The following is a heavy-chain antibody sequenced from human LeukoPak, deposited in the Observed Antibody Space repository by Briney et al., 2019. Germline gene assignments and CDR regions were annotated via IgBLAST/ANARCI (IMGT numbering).Heavy chain of an antibody. J-gene: IGHJ4*02. CDR1: GYTFTSYG. CDR3: ARDYPINYGDSHPDY. V-gene: IGHV1-18*01. Sequence: ASVKVSCKASGYTFTSYGIRWVRQAPGQGLEWMGWISAYNGNTNYAQKLQGRVTMTTDTSTSTAYMELRSLRSDDTAVYYCARDYPINYGDSHPDYWGQGTLVTVSS. CDR2: ISAYNGNT. D-gene: IGHD4-17*01.